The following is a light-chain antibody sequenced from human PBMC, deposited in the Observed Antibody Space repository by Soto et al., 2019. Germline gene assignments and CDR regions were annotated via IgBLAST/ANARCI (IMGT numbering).Light chain of an antibody. CDR2: EVS. J-gene: IGLJ2*01. Sequence: QSALTQPPSASGSPGQSVTISCTGTSSDVGGYNYVSWYQQHPGKAPKLLIYEVSQRPSGVPARFSGSKSGNTASLTVSGLQAEDEADYYCSSYAGRNNLIFGGGTKL. V-gene: IGLV2-8*01. CDR1: SSDVGGYNY. CDR3: SSYAGRNNLI.